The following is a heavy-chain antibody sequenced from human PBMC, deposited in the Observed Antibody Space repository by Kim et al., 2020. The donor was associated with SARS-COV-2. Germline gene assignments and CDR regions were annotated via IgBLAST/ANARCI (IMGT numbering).Heavy chain of an antibody. Sequence: GGSLRLSCVTSGFTFSEYGMHWVRQAPGKGLEWVSSIKANGDGTYYADSVKGRFTISRDNSNNTLYLQMNNLGDADAALYYCAKGGVLGELLQPPDCWGQGTLVTVSS. V-gene: IGHV3-23*01. CDR2: IKANGDGT. CDR1: GFTFSEYG. J-gene: IGHJ4*02. D-gene: IGHD3-10*02. CDR3: AKGGVLGELLQPPDC.